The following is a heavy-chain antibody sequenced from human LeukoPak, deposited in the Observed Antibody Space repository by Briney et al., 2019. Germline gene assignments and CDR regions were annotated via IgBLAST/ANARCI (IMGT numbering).Heavy chain of an antibody. Sequence: ASVKVSCKASGYTFTGYYIHWVRQAPGQGLEWMGWINPNSGGTNYAQKFQGRVTMTRDTSISTAYMELSRLRSDDTAVYYCARVYPPEYSSSWSPDYWGQGTLVTVSS. CDR2: INPNSGGT. CDR3: ARVYPPEYSSSWSPDY. J-gene: IGHJ4*02. V-gene: IGHV1-2*02. CDR1: GYTFTGYY. D-gene: IGHD6-13*01.